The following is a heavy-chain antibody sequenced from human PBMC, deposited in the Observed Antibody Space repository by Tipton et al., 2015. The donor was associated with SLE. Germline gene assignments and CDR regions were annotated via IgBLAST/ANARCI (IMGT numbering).Heavy chain of an antibody. Sequence: SLRLSCAASGFTFENAWMNWVRQAPGKGLEWVARIKSKIDGGTTDYAAPVKDRFTISRDDSESTLYLQMNSLKIEDTAVYYCAASEADFWSGFPIWGQGTMVSVSS. V-gene: IGHV3-15*01. CDR1: GFTFENAW. CDR2: IKSKIDGGTT. J-gene: IGHJ3*02. CDR3: AASEADFWSGFPI. D-gene: IGHD3-3*01.